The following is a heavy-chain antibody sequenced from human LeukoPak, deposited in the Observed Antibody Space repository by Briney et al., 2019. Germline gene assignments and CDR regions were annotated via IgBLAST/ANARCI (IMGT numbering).Heavy chain of an antibody. CDR1: GGSISSYY. J-gene: IGHJ6*02. CDR2: IYYSGST. V-gene: IGHV4-59*08. Sequence: SETLSLTCTVSGGSISSYYWSWIRQPPGKGLEWIGYIYYSGSTKYNPSLRSRVTISVDTSKNQFSLKLNSVTAADTPVYYCARHIPPYYYYAMDVWGQGTTVTVSS. CDR3: ARHIPPYYYYAMDV.